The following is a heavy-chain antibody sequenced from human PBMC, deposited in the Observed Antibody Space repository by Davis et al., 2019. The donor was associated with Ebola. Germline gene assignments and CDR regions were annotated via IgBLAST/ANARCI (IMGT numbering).Heavy chain of an antibody. D-gene: IGHD2-21*02. CDR3: ARGVDYGFDI. J-gene: IGHJ3*02. V-gene: IGHV3-48*02. Sequence: PAGSLRLSCAASGFTFSGSSMNWVRQAPGKGLEWVSHISGGTSATCYADSVKGRFTISRDNVKNSLYLQMNSLRDEDRAVYYCARGVDYGFDIWGQGTMVTVSS. CDR2: ISGGTSAT. CDR1: GFTFSGSS.